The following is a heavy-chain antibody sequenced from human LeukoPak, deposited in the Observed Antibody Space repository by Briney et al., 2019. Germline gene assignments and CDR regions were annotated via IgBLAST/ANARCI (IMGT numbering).Heavy chain of an antibody. Sequence: PGGSLRLSCAASGFIFSNAWMSWVRQAPGKGLEWVSVSYSGGSSYYADSVKGRFTISRDNSKNTLYLQMNTLRAEDTAVYFCAREEHYRRYFALWGRGTLVTVSS. V-gene: IGHV3-53*01. CDR3: AREEHYRRYFAL. J-gene: IGHJ2*01. CDR2: SYSGGSS. D-gene: IGHD3-16*02. CDR1: GFIFSNAW.